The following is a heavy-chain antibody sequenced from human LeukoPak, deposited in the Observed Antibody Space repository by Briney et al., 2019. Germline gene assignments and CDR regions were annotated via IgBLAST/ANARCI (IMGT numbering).Heavy chain of an antibody. CDR2: ISSDGGST. D-gene: IGHD3-22*01. CDR3: ARSTYYYDSSGFFYVGSHQGYNFDH. CDR1: GFSFSNYA. Sequence: PGGSLRLSCAASGFSFSNYAMHWVRQAPGKGLEYISAISSDGGSTYYADSVKGRFIISRDNSKNTLYLQMGSLRTEDMAVYHCARSTYYYDSSGFFYVGSHQGYNFDHWGQGTLVTVSS. V-gene: IGHV3-64*02. J-gene: IGHJ4*02.